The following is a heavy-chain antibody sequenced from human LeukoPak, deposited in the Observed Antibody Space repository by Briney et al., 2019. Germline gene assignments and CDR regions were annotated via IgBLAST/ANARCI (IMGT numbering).Heavy chain of an antibody. CDR3: AKDSVYYYDSSGYLGY. D-gene: IGHD3-22*01. CDR2: ISWDGGST. CDR1: GFTFDDYT. J-gene: IGHJ4*02. V-gene: IGHV3-43*01. Sequence: GGSLRLSCAASGFTFDDYTMHWVRQAPGKGLEWVSLISWDGGSTYYADSVKGRFTISRDNSKNSLYLQMNSLRTEDTALYYCAKDSVYYYDSSGYLGYWGQGTLVTVSS.